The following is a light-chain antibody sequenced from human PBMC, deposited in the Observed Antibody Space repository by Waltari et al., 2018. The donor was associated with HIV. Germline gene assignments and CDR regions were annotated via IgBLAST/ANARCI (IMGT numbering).Light chain of an antibody. Sequence: EIVLTQSPGTLSLSPGERATLSCRASQSVSSSYLAWDQQKPGQAPRLLIYGASSRATGIPDRFSGSGSGTDFTLTISRLEPEDFAVYYCQQYGSSPWTFGQGTKVEIK. CDR1: QSVSSSY. J-gene: IGKJ1*01. CDR2: GAS. CDR3: QQYGSSPWT. V-gene: IGKV3-20*01.